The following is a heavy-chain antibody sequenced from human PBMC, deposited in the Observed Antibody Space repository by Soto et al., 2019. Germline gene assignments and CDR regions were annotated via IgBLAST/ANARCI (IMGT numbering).Heavy chain of an antibody. CDR2: IIPIFGTA. V-gene: IGHV1-69*13. J-gene: IGHJ6*02. Sequence: ASVKVSCKASGGTFSSYAISWVRQAPGQGLEWMGGIIPIFGTANYAQKFQGRVTITADESTSTAYMELSSLRSEDTAVYYCARGAGYCSGGSCYFGGDENYYGMDVWGQGTTVTVSS. D-gene: IGHD2-15*01. CDR3: ARGAGYCSGGSCYFGGDENYYGMDV. CDR1: GGTFSSYA.